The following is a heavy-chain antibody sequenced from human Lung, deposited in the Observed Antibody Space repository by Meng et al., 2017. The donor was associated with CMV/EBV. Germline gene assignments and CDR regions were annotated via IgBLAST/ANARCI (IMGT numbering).Heavy chain of an antibody. CDR2: IGHGGST. J-gene: IGHJ4*02. D-gene: IGHD3-3*01. V-gene: IGHV4-34*01. Sequence: SXTXSLXCAVYGGSFSEYFWNWIRQSPGKGLEWIGDIGHGGSTSYNPSLKGRVTISQDTSKNQFSLKLTSVTAADTAVYFCARAPLFGVVVMNYYFDSWGQGXLVTVSS. CDR3: ARAPLFGVVVMNYYFDS. CDR1: GGSFSEYF.